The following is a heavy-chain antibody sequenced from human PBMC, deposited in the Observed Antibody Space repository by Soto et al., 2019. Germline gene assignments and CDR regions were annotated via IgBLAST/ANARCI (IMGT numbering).Heavy chain of an antibody. CDR3: ARENGARGDDC. Sequence: QVQLVQSGAEVKKPGASVKVSCKASGYTFTTYYMHWVRQAPGQGLEWMGIINPSGGTTSYAQQFQGRVTMTRDTSMSTVYMELSSLRSEDTAVYYCARENGARGDDCWGQGTLVTVSS. J-gene: IGHJ4*02. CDR1: GYTFTTYY. D-gene: IGHD3-10*01. CDR2: INPSGGTT. V-gene: IGHV1-46*03.